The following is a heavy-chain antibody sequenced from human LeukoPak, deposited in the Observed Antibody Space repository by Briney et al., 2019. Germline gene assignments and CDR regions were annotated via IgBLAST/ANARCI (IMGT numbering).Heavy chain of an antibody. CDR1: GGSISSGDYY. J-gene: IGHJ4*02. CDR2: IYYSGST. V-gene: IGHV4-30-4*08. D-gene: IGHD2-2*01. Sequence: SETLSLTCTVSGGSISSGDYYWSWIRQPPGKGLDWIGYIYYSGSTYYNPSLKSRVTISVDTSKNQFSLKLSSVTAADTAVYYCARTHSDCSSTSCYSVANYYFDYWGQGTLVTVSS. CDR3: ARTHSDCSSTSCYSVANYYFDY.